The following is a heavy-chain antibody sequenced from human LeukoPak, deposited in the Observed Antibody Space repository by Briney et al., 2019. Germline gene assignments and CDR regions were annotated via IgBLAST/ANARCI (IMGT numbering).Heavy chain of an antibody. D-gene: IGHD3-22*01. J-gene: IGHJ4*02. Sequence: SETLSLTCTVSGHSISSDYYWGWIRQPPGKGLEWIGSAYHSGNSYYNPSLKSRVTISIDTSNNQFYLKLSSLTAADTAVYYCARRDDSSGYHKIFDYWGQGTLVTVSS. CDR3: ARRDDSSGYHKIFDY. V-gene: IGHV4-38-2*02. CDR1: GHSISSDYY. CDR2: AYHSGNS.